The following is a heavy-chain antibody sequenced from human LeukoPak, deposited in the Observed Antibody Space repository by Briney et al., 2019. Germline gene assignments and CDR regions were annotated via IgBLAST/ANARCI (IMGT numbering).Heavy chain of an antibody. Sequence: ASVKVSCKASGGTFSSYAISWVRQAPGQGLEWMGGIIPIFGTANYAQKFQGRVTITADESTSTAYMELSSLRSEDTAVYYCARDIGERYYYYYMDVWGKGTTVTVSS. V-gene: IGHV1-69*13. J-gene: IGHJ6*03. CDR1: GGTFSSYA. D-gene: IGHD3-16*02. CDR2: IIPIFGTA. CDR3: ARDIGERYYYYYMDV.